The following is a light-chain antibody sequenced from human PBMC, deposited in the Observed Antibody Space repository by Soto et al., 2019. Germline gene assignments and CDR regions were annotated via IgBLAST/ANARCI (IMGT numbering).Light chain of an antibody. CDR3: QQYNSWPPIT. Sequence: EIVWTPSHATLSLSPGERATLSCRASQSVSSYLAWYQQKPGQAPRLVIYGASTRATGIPARFSGGGSGTEFTLTISSLQSEDFAVYYCQQYNSWPPITFGQGTRLEIK. CDR1: QSVSSY. V-gene: IGKV3-15*01. J-gene: IGKJ5*01. CDR2: GAS.